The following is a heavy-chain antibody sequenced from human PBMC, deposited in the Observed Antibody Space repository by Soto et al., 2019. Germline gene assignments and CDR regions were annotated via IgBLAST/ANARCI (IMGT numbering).Heavy chain of an antibody. CDR1: GGSISSYY. CDR2: IYYSGST. CDR3: ARRYGTTFDY. Sequence: QVQLQESGPGLVKPSETLSLTCTVSGGSISSYYWSWIRQPPGKGLEWIGYIYYSGSTNYNPSRNSRATIALDTSKNQFSLNLSSVTAADTAVYYCARRYGTTFDYWGQGTLVTVSS. J-gene: IGHJ4*02. V-gene: IGHV4-59*01. D-gene: IGHD1-7*01.